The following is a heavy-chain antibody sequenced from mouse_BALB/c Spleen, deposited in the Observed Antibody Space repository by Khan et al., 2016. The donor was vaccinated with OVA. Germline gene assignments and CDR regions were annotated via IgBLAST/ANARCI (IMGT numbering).Heavy chain of an antibody. Sequence: QVQLQQSGAELMKPGASVKISCKATGYKFSSYWIEWVKQRPGHGLEWIGEILPGSDNTNYNEKFKGKATFTADSSSNTAYMQLSSLTSEDSAVYYSAPYDCGSSAWFAYWGQGTLVTVSA. V-gene: IGHV1-9*01. D-gene: IGHD1-1*01. CDR1: GYKFSSYW. J-gene: IGHJ3*01. CDR3: APYDCGSSAWFAY. CDR2: ILPGSDNT.